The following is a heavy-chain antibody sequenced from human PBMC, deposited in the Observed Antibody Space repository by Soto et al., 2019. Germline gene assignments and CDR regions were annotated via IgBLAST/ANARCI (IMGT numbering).Heavy chain of an antibody. CDR2: IYYSGST. D-gene: IGHD3-9*01. J-gene: IGHJ6*02. V-gene: IGHV4-31*03. CDR3: ARVSDYDILTGYSLGMDV. CDR1: GGSISSGGYY. Sequence: QVQLQESGPGLVKPSQTLSLTCTVSGGSISSGGYYWSWIRQHPGKGLEWIGYIYYSGSTYYNPSLKSRVTISVYTSKNQFSLKLSSVTAADTAVYYCARVSDYDILTGYSLGMDVWGQGTTVTVSS.